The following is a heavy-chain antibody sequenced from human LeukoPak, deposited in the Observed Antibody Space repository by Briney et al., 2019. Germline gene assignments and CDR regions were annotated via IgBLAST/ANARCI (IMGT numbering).Heavy chain of an antibody. D-gene: IGHD3-22*01. CDR1: GGTFTSYA. J-gene: IGHJ4*02. V-gene: IGHV1-69*05. CDR2: IIPIFGTA. CDR3: ARQGDYYDSSGQRNYFDY. Sequence: ASVKVSCKASGGTFTSYAISSVRQTPGQGLEWMGRIIPIFGTANYAQKFQGRVTITTNESTSTAYVELSSLRSEDTAVYYCARQGDYYDSSGQRNYFDYWGQGTLVTVSS.